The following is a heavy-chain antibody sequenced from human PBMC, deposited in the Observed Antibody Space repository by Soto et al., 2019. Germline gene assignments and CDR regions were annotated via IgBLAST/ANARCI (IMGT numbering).Heavy chain of an antibody. Sequence: GASVKVSCKASGGTFSSYAISWVRQAPGQGLEWMGGIIPIFGTANYAQKFQGRVTITADESTSTAYMELSSLRSEDTAVYYCAREGSIFGVVITPPTVWFDPWGQGTLVTVSS. D-gene: IGHD3-3*01. CDR3: AREGSIFGVVITPPTVWFDP. CDR2: IIPIFGTA. CDR1: GGTFSSYA. V-gene: IGHV1-69*13. J-gene: IGHJ5*02.